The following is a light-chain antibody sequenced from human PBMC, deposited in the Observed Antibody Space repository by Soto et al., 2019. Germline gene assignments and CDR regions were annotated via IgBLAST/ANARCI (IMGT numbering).Light chain of an antibody. CDR1: QFVSSR. CDR2: DTS. V-gene: IGKV3-15*01. J-gene: IGKJ1*01. CDR3: QEYIQWPPGM. Sequence: DIVVTQSPATLSASPGERVTLSCRASQFVSSRLDWYQRRPGQVPRLLIYDTSTRAPGISARFSGSGSGTEFTLTISSRQSEDFAVYYCQEYIQWPPGMFGPGTTVDI.